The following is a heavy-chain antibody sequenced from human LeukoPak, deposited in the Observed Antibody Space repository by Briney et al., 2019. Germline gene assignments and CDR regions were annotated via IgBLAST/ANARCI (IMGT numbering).Heavy chain of an antibody. D-gene: IGHD1-26*01. CDR1: GGSISSYY. CDR3: ARGSGSYWEGAYYFDY. J-gene: IGHJ4*02. V-gene: IGHV4-38-2*02. Sequence: SETLSLTCTVSGGSISSYYWGWIRQPPGKGLEWIGSIYHSGSTYYNPSLKSRVTISVDTSKNQFSLKLSSVTAADTAVYYCARGSGSYWEGAYYFDYWGQGTLVTVSS. CDR2: IYHSGST.